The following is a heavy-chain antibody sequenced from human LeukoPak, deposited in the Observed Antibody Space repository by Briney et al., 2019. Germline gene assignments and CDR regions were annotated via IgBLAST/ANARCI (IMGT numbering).Heavy chain of an antibody. Sequence: GGSLRLSCAASGFTFSSSAMSWVRQAPGKGLEWVSSISGSGSGGSTYYADSVKGRFTISRDNSKNTLYLQMNSLRAEDTAVYYCAKDPRYSYGPSYYFDYWGQGTLVTVSS. CDR1: GFTFSSSA. D-gene: IGHD5-18*01. J-gene: IGHJ4*02. V-gene: IGHV3-23*01. CDR2: ISGSGSGGST. CDR3: AKDPRYSYGPSYYFDY.